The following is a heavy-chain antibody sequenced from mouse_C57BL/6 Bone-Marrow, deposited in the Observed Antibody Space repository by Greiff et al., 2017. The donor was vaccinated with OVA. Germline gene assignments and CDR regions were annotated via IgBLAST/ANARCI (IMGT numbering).Heavy chain of an antibody. Sequence: VQLQQSGPGLVAPSQSLSITCTVSGFSLTSYAISWVRQPPGKGLEWLGVIWTGGGTNYNSALKSRLSISRDNSKSQVFLKMNSLQTDDTARYYCARIPSITTVPLYYFDYWGQGTTLTVSS. CDR2: IWTGGGT. D-gene: IGHD1-1*01. J-gene: IGHJ2*01. CDR3: ARIPSITTVPLYYFDY. V-gene: IGHV2-9-1*01. CDR1: GFSLTSYA.